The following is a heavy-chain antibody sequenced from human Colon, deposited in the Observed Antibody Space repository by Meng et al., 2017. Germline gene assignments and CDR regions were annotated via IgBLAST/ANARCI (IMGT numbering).Heavy chain of an antibody. Sequence: QVQLQESGPGLVKPSQTLSLTCTVSGGSISSGSYYWSWIRQPAGKGLEWIGRIYTSGSTNYNPSLRSRVTISVDTSKNQFSLNLSSVTAADTAVYYCARAPLCYYYDSSGYCDAFDIWGQGTMVTVSS. CDR2: IYTSGST. CDR1: GGSISSGSYY. D-gene: IGHD3-22*01. J-gene: IGHJ3*02. V-gene: IGHV4-61*02. CDR3: ARAPLCYYYDSSGYCDAFDI.